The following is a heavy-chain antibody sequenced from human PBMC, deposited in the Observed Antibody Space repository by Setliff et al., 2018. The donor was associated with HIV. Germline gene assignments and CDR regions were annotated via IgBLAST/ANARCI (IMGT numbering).Heavy chain of an antibody. V-gene: IGHV1-69*13. CDR3: ARSPYSGRLVP. J-gene: IGHJ5*02. D-gene: IGHD5-12*01. CDR2: IIPFFGST. CDR1: GGSFSSNS. Sequence: SVKVSCKASGGSFSSNSISWVRQAPGQGLEWMGGIIPFFGSTDYAQKFHDSVSITADASTSTVYLELRSLRSEDTAVYYCARSPYSGRLVPWGQGTLVTVSS.